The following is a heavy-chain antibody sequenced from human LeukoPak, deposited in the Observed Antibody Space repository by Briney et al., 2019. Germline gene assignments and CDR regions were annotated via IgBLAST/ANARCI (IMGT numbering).Heavy chain of an antibody. D-gene: IGHD3-22*01. CDR2: INPNSGDT. Sequence: ASVKVSCKASGYTFTGYYIHWVRQAPGQGLEWMGWINPNSGDTNYVQKFQGRVTMTRDTSISTAYMELSRLRSDDTAVYYCASSNYYDSSGYLAVEGVGYWGQGTLVTVSS. CDR3: ASSNYYDSSGYLAVEGVGY. J-gene: IGHJ4*02. CDR1: GYTFTGYY. V-gene: IGHV1-2*02.